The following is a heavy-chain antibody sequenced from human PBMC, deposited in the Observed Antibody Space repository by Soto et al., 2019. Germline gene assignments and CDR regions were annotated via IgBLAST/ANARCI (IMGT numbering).Heavy chain of an antibody. J-gene: IGHJ6*03. CDR2: IYYSGST. Sequence: SETLSLTCTVPGDSISSYYCSWIGQPPGKGLEWIGYIYYSGSTNYSPSLKSRVTVSVDTSENQFSLKLTSLTAADTAVYYCARGVLLPHYDSFYFIDVWGEGTTVIGSS. CDR3: ARGVLLPHYDSFYFIDV. D-gene: IGHD3-16*01. CDR1: GDSISSYY. V-gene: IGHV4-59*13.